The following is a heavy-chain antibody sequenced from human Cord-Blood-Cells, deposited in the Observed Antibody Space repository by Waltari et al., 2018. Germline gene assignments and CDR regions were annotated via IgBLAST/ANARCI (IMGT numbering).Heavy chain of an antibody. J-gene: IGHJ6*03. Sequence: QVQLQQWGAGLLKPSETLSLTCAVYGGSFSGYYWSWIRQPPGKGLGWIGEINHSGSTNDNPSLRGRVTMSVYTSKNQFSLKLSSVTAADTAEYYCSRGHNLLPTPYYYYYMDVWGKGTTVTVSS. CDR3: SRGHNLLPTPYYYYYMDV. CDR2: INHSGST. V-gene: IGHV4-34*01. CDR1: GGSFSGYY. D-gene: IGHD1-1*01.